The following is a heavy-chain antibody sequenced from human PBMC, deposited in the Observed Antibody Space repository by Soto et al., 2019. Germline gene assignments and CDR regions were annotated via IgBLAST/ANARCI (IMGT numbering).Heavy chain of an antibody. Sequence: GGSLRLSCAASGFTFSSYGMHWVRQAPGKGLEWVAVISYDGSNKYYADSVKGRFTISRDNSKNTLYLQMNSLRAEDTAVYYCAKDGIAVAGTGGTYYYYYYIDVWGKGTTVTVSS. CDR2: ISYDGSNK. CDR1: GFTFSSYG. CDR3: AKDGIAVAGTGGTYYYYYYIDV. V-gene: IGHV3-30*18. J-gene: IGHJ6*03. D-gene: IGHD6-19*01.